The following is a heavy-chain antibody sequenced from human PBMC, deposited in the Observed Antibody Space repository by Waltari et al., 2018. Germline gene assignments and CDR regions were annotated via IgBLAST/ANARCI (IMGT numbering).Heavy chain of an antibody. V-gene: IGHV4-39*07. CDR1: GGSISSSSYY. J-gene: IGHJ6*02. CDR2: IYYSGST. Sequence: QLQLQESGPGLVKPSETLSLTCTVSGGSISSSSYYWGWIRQPPGKGLEWIGSIYYSGSTYYNPSLKSRVTISVDTSKNQFSLKLSSVTAADTAGYYCASLWWYYYGMDVWGQGTTVTVSS. CDR3: ASLWWYYYGMDV. D-gene: IGHD3-10*01.